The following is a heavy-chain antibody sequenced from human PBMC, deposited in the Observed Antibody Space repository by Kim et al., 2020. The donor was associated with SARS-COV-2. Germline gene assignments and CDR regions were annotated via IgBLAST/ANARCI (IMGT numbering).Heavy chain of an antibody. D-gene: IGHD6-13*01. J-gene: IGHJ4*02. CDR3: ARFETGYSSSWYSGF. V-gene: IGHV1-2*02. Sequence: VRQAPEQGLEWMGWINPSGGRTNYAQKFQGRVTMNRDTSISTAYMELNSLRSDDTAVYYCARFETGYSSSWYSGFWGQGTLITVSS. CDR2: INPSGGRT.